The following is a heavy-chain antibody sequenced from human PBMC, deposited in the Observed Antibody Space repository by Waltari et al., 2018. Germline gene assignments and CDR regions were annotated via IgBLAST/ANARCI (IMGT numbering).Heavy chain of an antibody. CDR1: GDSISGNYW. CDR3: AGDRAIGLFFDY. CDR2: VHHSGKT. J-gene: IGHJ4*02. D-gene: IGHD2-2*01. V-gene: IGHV4-4*02. Sequence: QVHLQESGQGLVKPSGTLSLTCAVSGDSISGNYWWSWVRQSPEKGLEWIGQVHHSGKTHYNPSLQSLVAISVDKPKNQFSLNLNSVTAADTAIYYCAGDRAIGLFFDYWGRGTLVTVSS.